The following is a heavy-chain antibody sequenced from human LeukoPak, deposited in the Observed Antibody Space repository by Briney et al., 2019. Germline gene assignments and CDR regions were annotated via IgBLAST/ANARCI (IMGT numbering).Heavy chain of an antibody. V-gene: IGHV3-30-3*01. CDR3: ARDTYYYDSSGYYYVFYYYGMDV. CDR2: ISYDGSNK. J-gene: IGHJ6*02. D-gene: IGHD3-22*01. CDR1: EFTFSSYA. Sequence: PGGSLRLSCAASEFTFSSYAMHWVRQAPGKGLEWVAVISYDGSNKYYADSVKGRFTISRDNSKNTLYLQMNSLRAEDTAVYYCARDTYYYDSSGYYYVFYYYGMDVWGQGTTVTVSS.